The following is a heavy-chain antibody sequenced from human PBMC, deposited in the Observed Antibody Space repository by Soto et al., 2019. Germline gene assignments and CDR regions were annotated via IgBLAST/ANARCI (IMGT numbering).Heavy chain of an antibody. CDR2: ISGSGGST. V-gene: IGHV3-23*01. CDR3: AKDQAVTAYNWFDP. J-gene: IGHJ5*02. CDR1: GFTFSSYA. Sequence: PGGSLRLSCAASGFTFSSYAMNWVRQAPGKGLEWVSAISGSGGSTYYADSVKGRFAISRDNSKNTLYLQMNSLRAEDTAVYYCAKDQAVTAYNWFDPWGQGTLVTVSS. D-gene: IGHD4-4*01.